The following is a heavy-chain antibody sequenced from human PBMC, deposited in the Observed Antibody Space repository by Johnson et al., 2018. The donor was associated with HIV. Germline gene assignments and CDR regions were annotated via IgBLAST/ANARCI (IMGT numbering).Heavy chain of an antibody. V-gene: IGHV3-74*01. J-gene: IGHJ3*02. CDR1: GFTFGRYW. D-gene: IGHD1-26*01. CDR2: INADGRST. Sequence: VQLVESGGGLVQPGRSLRLSCAASGFTFGRYWMHWVRQAPGKGLVWVSRINADGRSTTYADSVKGRFTISRDNAKNSLHLQMDGLRAEDTAVYYCARDPGGSLGAFDIWGQGTIVTVSS. CDR3: ARDPGGSLGAFDI.